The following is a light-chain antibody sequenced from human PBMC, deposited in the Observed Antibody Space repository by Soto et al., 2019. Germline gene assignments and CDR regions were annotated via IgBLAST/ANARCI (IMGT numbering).Light chain of an antibody. CDR2: GAS. V-gene: IGKV3-20*01. CDR1: QSVSSSY. Sequence: EIVLTQSPGTLSLSPGERVTLSCRASQSVSSSYLAWYRQKPGQAPRLLIYGASTRATGIPDRFSGSGSGTDFTLTISRLEPEDFAVYYCQQYGSSPLTFGEGTKVDI. CDR3: QQYGSSPLT. J-gene: IGKJ4*01.